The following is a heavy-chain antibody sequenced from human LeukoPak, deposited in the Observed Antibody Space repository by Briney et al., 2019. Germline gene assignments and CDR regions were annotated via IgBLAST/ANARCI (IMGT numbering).Heavy chain of an antibody. D-gene: IGHD3-10*01. J-gene: IGHJ4*02. V-gene: IGHV4-39*07. CDR3: ARGAYNYGSGSYVFDY. CDR2: IYYSGST. CDR1: GASISSTSYY. Sequence: SETLSLTCTVSGASISSTSYYWGWIRQPPGKGLEWIGSIYYSGSTYYNPSLKSRVTISVDTSKNQFSLKLSSVTAADTAVYYCARGAYNYGSGSYVFDYWGQGTLVTVSS.